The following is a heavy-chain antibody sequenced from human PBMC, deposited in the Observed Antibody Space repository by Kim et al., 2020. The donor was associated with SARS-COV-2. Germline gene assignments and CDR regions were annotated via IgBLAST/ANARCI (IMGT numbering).Heavy chain of an antibody. J-gene: IGHJ5*02. Sequence: GSTYYADSVKGRSTISRDDSRNTLYLQMNSLRAEHTAVYYCARDRQWFDPWGQGTLVTVSS. CDR2: GST. D-gene: IGHD6-6*01. CDR3: ARDRQWFDP. V-gene: IGHV3-66*01.